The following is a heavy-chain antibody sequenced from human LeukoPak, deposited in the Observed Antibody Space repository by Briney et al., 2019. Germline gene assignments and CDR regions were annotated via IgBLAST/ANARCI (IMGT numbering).Heavy chain of an antibody. V-gene: IGHV4-31*03. J-gene: IGHJ4*02. CDR3: ARDSSGPIMGEFYFDY. CDR2: IHYSGST. D-gene: IGHD3-22*01. Sequence: SQTLSLTCTVSGGSISSDNSYWTWIRQHPGMGLEWIGYIHYSGSTYYNPSLKSRVTISVDTSENQFTLKLTSVTAADTAVYYCARDSSGPIMGEFYFDYWGQGTLVTVSS. CDR1: GGSISSDNSY.